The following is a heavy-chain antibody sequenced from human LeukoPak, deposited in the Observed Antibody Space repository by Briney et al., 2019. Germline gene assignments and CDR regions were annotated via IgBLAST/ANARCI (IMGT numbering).Heavy chain of an antibody. Sequence: ASVKVSCKASGYTFTSYYMHWVRQAPGQGLERMGIINPSGGSTSYAQKFQGRVTMTRDMSTSTVYMELSSLRSEDTAVYYCARDDDSSGRGNWFDPWGQGTLVTVSS. CDR3: ARDDDSSGRGNWFDP. D-gene: IGHD3-22*01. J-gene: IGHJ5*02. V-gene: IGHV1-46*01. CDR1: GYTFTSYY. CDR2: INPSGGST.